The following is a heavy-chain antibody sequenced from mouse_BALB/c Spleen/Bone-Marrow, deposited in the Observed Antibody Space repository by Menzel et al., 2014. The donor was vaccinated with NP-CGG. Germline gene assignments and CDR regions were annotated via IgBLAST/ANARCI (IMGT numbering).Heavy chain of an antibody. J-gene: IGHJ2*01. D-gene: IGHD2-4*01. CDR3: ARDDYDGYFDY. CDR1: GFSLTRYG. Sequence: QVQLKESGPGLVAPSQSLSITCTVSGFSLTRYGVHWVRQPPGKGLEWLGVIWAGGYINYNSALMSRLSISKDNSKSQVFVKMNSLQTDDTAMYYCARDDYDGYFDYWGQGTTLTVSS. V-gene: IGHV2-9*02. CDR2: IWAGGYI.